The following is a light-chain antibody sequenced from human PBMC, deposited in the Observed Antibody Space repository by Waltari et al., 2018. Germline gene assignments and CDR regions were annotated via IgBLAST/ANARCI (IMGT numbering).Light chain of an antibody. CDR1: SPNIRAGYD. CDR2: GNS. Sequence: QSVLTQPPSVSGAPGQRVTISCTGSSPNIRAGYDVHWYQPLPGTAPKLLIYGNSNRPSGVPDRFSGSKSGTSASLAITGLQAEDEADYYCQSYDSSLSGSGVFGGGTKLTVL. CDR3: QSYDSSLSGSGV. J-gene: IGLJ3*02. V-gene: IGLV1-40*01.